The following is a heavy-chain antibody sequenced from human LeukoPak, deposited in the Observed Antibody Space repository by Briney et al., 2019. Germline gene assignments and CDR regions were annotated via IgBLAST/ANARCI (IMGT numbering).Heavy chain of an antibody. CDR1: GGSFSGYY. Sequence: SETLSLTCAVYGGSFSGYYWSWIRQPPGKGLEWIGEINHSGSTNYNPSLMSRVTISVDTSKNQFSLKLSSVTAADTAVYYCARRYQLLLTGWFDPWGQGTLVTVSS. J-gene: IGHJ5*02. D-gene: IGHD2-2*01. CDR3: ARRYQLLLTGWFDP. CDR2: INHSGST. V-gene: IGHV4-34*01.